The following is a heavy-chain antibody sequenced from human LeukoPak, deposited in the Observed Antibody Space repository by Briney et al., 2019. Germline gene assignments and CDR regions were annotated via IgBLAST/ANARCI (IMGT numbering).Heavy chain of an antibody. J-gene: IGHJ4*02. CDR2: ISSSSDII. CDR1: GFTFSTRS. Sequence: GGSLRLSCAASGFTFSTRSMNWVRQAPGKGLEWVSYISSSSDIIHYADSVKGRFTISRDNAKNSLYLQMNSLRAEDTAVYYCASGGYYLSSTDYWGQGTLVTVSS. D-gene: IGHD3-22*01. V-gene: IGHV3-48*04. CDR3: ASGGYYLSSTDY.